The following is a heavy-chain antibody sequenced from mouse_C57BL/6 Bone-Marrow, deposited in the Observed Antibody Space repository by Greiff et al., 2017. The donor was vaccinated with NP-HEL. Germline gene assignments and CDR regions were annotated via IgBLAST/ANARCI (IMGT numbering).Heavy chain of an antibody. J-gene: IGHJ2*01. V-gene: IGHV1-47*01. Sequence: QVQLQQSGAELVKPGASVKMSCKASGYTFTTYPIEWVKQNHGKSLEWIGNFHPYNDDTAYNEKFKNKATLTVEKSSSTVYLELSRLTSDDSSVYYCARGSNYWYYFDYGGQGTTLTVSA. D-gene: IGHD2-5*01. CDR1: GYTFTTYP. CDR2: FHPYNDDT. CDR3: ARGSNYWYYFDY.